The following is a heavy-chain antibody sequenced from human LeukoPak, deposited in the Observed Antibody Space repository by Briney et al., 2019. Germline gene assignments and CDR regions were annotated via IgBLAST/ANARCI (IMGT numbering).Heavy chain of an antibody. Sequence: GGPLTLSCAPPGFTFGSFSMTWVRQAPGKGLEWVSSISSSGTYIYYADSVKGRFTISRDNVKKSLYLKMNSLRAEDTAVYYCARDPGRSGGSCYSDYWGQGTLVTVSS. CDR1: GFTFGSFS. CDR2: ISSSGTYI. D-gene: IGHD2-15*01. V-gene: IGHV3-21*01. J-gene: IGHJ4*02. CDR3: ARDPGRSGGSCYSDY.